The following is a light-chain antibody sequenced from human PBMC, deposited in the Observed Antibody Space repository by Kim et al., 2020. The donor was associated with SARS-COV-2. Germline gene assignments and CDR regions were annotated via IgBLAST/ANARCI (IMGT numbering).Light chain of an antibody. CDR2: QDS. CDR1: KLGDKY. Sequence: SYELTQPPSVSVPPGQTASITCSGDKLGDKYACXYQQKPGQSPVLVIYQDSKRPSGIPERFSGSNSGNTATLTISGTQAMDEADYYCQAWDSSTVVFGGG. CDR3: QAWDSSTVV. V-gene: IGLV3-1*01. J-gene: IGLJ2*01.